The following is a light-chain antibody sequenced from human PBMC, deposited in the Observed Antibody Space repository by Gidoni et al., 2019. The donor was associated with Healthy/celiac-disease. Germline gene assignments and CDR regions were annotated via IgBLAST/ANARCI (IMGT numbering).Light chain of an antibody. CDR2: LGS. CDR1: QSLLHSNGYNY. J-gene: IGKJ1*01. CDR3: MQARQTPWT. Sequence: DIVMTQSPLSLPVTPGEPASISCRSSQSLLHSNGYNYLDWYLQKRGQSPQLLIYLGSNRASGVPDRFSGSGSGTDFTLKISRVEAEDVGVYYCMQARQTPWTFGQGTKVEIK. V-gene: IGKV2-28*01.